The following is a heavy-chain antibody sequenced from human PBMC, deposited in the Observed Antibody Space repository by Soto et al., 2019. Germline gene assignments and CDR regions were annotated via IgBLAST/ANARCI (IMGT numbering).Heavy chain of an antibody. D-gene: IGHD6-13*01. CDR3: ARLQTPAGATGGMDV. Sequence: PGESLKISCKGSGFSFISYWIGWVRQMPGKGLEWMGIIYPGDSDTRYSPSFQGQVTISADKSITTAYLQWSSLKASDTAIYYCARLQTPAGATGGMDVWGQGTTVTLSS. J-gene: IGHJ6*01. CDR2: IYPGDSDT. CDR1: GFSFISYW. V-gene: IGHV5-51*01.